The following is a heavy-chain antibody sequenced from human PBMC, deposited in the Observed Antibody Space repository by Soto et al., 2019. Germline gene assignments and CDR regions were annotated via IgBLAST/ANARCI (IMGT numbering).Heavy chain of an antibody. CDR3: AREAEGWSGYPTYFDY. CDR1: GGSISSGGYY. V-gene: IGHV4-31*03. Sequence: SETLSLTCTVSGGSISSGGYYWSWIRQHPGKGLELIGYIYYSGSTYYNPSLKSRVTISVDTSKNQFSLKLSSVTAADTAVYYCAREAEGWSGYPTYFDYWGQGTLVTVSS. J-gene: IGHJ4*02. D-gene: IGHD3-3*01. CDR2: IYYSGST.